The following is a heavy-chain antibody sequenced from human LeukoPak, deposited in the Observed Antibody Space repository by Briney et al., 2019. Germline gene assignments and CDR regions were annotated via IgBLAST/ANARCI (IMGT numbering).Heavy chain of an antibody. V-gene: IGHV1-69*04. CDR3: AREAIMITFGGVIVDGGGWFDP. D-gene: IGHD3-16*02. CDR1: GGTFSSYA. Sequence: SVKVSCKASGGTFSSYAISWVRQAPGQGLEWMGRIIPILGIANYAQKFQGRVTITADKSTSTAYMELSSLRSEDTAVYYCAREAIMITFGGVIVDGGGWFDPWGQGTLVTVSS. J-gene: IGHJ5*02. CDR2: IIPILGIA.